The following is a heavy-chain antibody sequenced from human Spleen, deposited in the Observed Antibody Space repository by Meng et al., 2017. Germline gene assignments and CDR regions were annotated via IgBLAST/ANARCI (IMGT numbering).Heavy chain of an antibody. CDR3: ARGPTTMAHDFDY. CDR2: INHSGST. Sequence: QGHLQQEVACLLRPSETRALTCVVSVGSFSDYYVSWIRQPPGKGLEWIGEINHSGSTNYNPSLESRATISVDTSQNNLSLKLSSVTAADSAVYYCARGPTTMAHDFDYWGQGTLVTVSS. J-gene: IGHJ4*02. D-gene: IGHD4-11*01. CDR1: VGSFSDYY. V-gene: IGHV4-34*01.